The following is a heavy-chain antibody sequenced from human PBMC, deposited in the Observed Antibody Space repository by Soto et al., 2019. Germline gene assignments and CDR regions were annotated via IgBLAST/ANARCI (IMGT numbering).Heavy chain of an antibody. CDR1: GFTFSNAW. V-gene: IGHV3-15*01. Sequence: GGSLRLSCAASGFTFSNAWMSWVRHAPRKGLEWVGRIKSKTDGGTTDYADPVKGRFTISRDDSKNTLYLQMNSLKTEDTAVYYCTTGDCSSTSCYAADTMVRGAPIDYSGQGTLVTVSS. CDR2: IKSKTDGGTT. J-gene: IGHJ4*02. CDR3: TTGDCSSTSCYAADTMVRGAPIDY. D-gene: IGHD2-2*01.